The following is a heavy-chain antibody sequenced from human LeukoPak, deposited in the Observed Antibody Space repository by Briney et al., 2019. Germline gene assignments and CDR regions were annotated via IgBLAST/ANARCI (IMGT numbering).Heavy chain of an antibody. J-gene: IGHJ4*02. CDR3: ARSVGVSWAPSPRPKYYFDY. D-gene: IGHD2-2*01. V-gene: IGHV4-39*01. CDR1: GGSISSSNYY. Sequence: SETLSLTCSVSGGSISSSNYYWGWIRQPPGKGLEWIGSINYSGSTYYNPSLKSRVTISVDTSKNQFSLKLSSVTAADTAVYYCARSVGVSWAPSPRPKYYFDYWGQATVVTVSS. CDR2: INYSGST.